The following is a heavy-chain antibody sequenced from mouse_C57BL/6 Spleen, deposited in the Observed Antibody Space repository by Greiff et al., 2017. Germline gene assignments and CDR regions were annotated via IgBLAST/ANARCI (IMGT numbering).Heavy chain of an antibody. CDR2: IYPGGGYT. CDR3: ARRGYGSSPFDY. CDR1: GYTFTNYW. Sequence: QVQLQQSGAELVRPGTSVKMSCKASGYTFTNYWIGWAKQRPGHGLEWIGDIYPGGGYTNYNEKFKGKATLTADKSSSTDYMQFSSLTCEDSAIYYCARRGYGSSPFDYWGQGTTRTVSS. J-gene: IGHJ2*01. D-gene: IGHD1-1*01. V-gene: IGHV1-63*01.